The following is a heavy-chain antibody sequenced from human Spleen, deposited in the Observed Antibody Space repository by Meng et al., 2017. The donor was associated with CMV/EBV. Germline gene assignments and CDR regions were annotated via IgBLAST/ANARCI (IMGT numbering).Heavy chain of an antibody. CDR2: IYQSGST. Sequence: QEQLQESGPGLVKPSGTLSLTCAVSGGSISSSNLWTWVRQVPGKGLEWIGEIYQSGSTNYNPSLKSRVTISVDKFKNQFSLKLGSVTAADTAVYYCARIERRRILKYCGSDCSTTDYWGQGTLVTVSS. CDR1: GGSISSSNL. D-gene: IGHD2-21*02. V-gene: IGHV4-4*02. J-gene: IGHJ4*02. CDR3: ARIERRRILKYCGSDCSTTDY.